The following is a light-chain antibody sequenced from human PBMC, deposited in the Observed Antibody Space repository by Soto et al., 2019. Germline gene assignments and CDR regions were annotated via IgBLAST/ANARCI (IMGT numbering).Light chain of an antibody. J-gene: IGLJ3*02. CDR3: AAWDDSLSGPV. Sequence: QSVLTQPPSTSGTPGQRVTISCSGTSSNIGSNTVSWYQQLPGTAPKLLIYSSHQRPSGVPDRFSGSKSGTSASLAISGLQSDDEADYYCAAWDDSLSGPVFGGGTKLTVL. CDR2: SSH. CDR1: SSNIGSNT. V-gene: IGLV1-44*01.